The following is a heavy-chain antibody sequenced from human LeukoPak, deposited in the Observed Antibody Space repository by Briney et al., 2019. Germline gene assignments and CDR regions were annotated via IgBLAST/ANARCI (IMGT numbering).Heavy chain of an antibody. D-gene: IGHD6-13*01. CDR2: INHSGST. J-gene: IGHJ4*02. V-gene: IGHV4-34*01. Sequence: SETLSLTCAVYGGSFSGYYWSWIRQPPGKGLEWIGEINHSGSTNYNPSLKSRVTISVDTSKNQFSLKLSSVTAAETAVYYCARGDRSSSCPTFDYWGQGTLVTVSS. CDR1: GGSFSGYY. CDR3: ARGDRSSSCPTFDY.